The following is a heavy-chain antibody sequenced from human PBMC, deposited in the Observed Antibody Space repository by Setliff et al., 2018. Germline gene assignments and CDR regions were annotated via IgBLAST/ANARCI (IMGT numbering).Heavy chain of an antibody. Sequence: GGSLRLSCVVSGFSFSRHWMSWVRQAPGKGLEWVADIKQDGGTADYAAPVKGRFTISRDDSKNTLYLQMNSLKTEDTAVYYCTTYPVQCSSTTCYAFDIWGQGTMVTVSS. CDR1: GFSFSRHW. J-gene: IGHJ3*02. CDR2: IKQDGGTA. CDR3: TTYPVQCSSTTCYAFDI. D-gene: IGHD2-2*01. V-gene: IGHV3-15*01.